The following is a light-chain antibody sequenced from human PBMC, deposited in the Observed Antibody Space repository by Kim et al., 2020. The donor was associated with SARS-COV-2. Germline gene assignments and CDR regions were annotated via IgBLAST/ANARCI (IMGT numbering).Light chain of an antibody. J-gene: IGKJ4*01. V-gene: IGKV1-12*01. CDR3: QQTYSFPPT. Sequence: DIQMTQSPSSLSASVGDRVTITCRASQNVNSWLAWYQQKPGKAPNLLIYATSRLQGGVPSRFSGSGSGTHFTLTISSLQPEDFATYYCQQTYSFPPTFGGGTKVDIK. CDR1: QNVNSW. CDR2: ATS.